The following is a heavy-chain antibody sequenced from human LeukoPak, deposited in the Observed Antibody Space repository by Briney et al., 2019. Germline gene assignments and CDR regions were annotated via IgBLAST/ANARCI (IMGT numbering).Heavy chain of an antibody. D-gene: IGHD5-24*01. CDR3: ARMASGVPGY. Sequence: PGGSLRLSCAASGFTFSTYWMHWVRQAPGKGLVWVSRINSDGGSTIYADSVKGRFTISRDNAKNTLYLQMNSLRVDDTAVYYCARMASGVPGYWGQGTLVTVSS. V-gene: IGHV3-74*01. J-gene: IGHJ4*02. CDR2: INSDGGST. CDR1: GFTFSTYW.